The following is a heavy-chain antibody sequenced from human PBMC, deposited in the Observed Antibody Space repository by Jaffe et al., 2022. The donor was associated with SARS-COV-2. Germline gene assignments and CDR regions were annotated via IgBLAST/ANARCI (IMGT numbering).Heavy chain of an antibody. CDR2: IYHSGST. CDR1: GYSISSGYY. CDR3: ARDRGDYSFYFDY. Sequence: QVQLQESGPGLVKPSETLSLTCTVSGYSISSGYYWGWIRQPPGKGLEWIGSIYHSGSTYYNPSLKSRVTISVDTSKNQFSLKLSSVTAADTAVYYCARDRGDYSFYFDYWGQGTLVTVSS. D-gene: IGHD4-4*01. J-gene: IGHJ4*02. V-gene: IGHV4-38-2*02.